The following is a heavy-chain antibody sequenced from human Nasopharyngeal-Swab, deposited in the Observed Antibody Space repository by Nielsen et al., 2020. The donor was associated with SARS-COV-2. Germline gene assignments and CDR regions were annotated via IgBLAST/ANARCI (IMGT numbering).Heavy chain of an antibody. CDR1: GCSISTSSYY. J-gene: IGHJ4*02. V-gene: IGHV4-39*07. D-gene: IGHD1-26*01. CDR3: ARVIVGADYFDY. CDR2: IYYSGST. Sequence: SETLSLPCTLPGCSISTSSYYWGWIRQPPGKGLGWIGSIYYSGSTYYTPSLKSRVTISADTSKNQFSLELSSVTAADTAVNYCARVIVGADYFDYWGQGTLVTVSS.